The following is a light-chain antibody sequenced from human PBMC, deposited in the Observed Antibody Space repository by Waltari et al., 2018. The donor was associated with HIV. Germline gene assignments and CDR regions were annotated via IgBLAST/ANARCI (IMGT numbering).Light chain of an antibody. CDR2: KDK. CDR3: QSTDITGTYAV. V-gene: IGLV3-25*03. CDR1: ALPKQF. J-gene: IGLJ1*01. Sequence: YELTQSPSVSVSPGQTATINCFGDALPKQFAYWYQHKPGQAPVLLISKDKERPSGIPDRFSGSGSGTTVTLTISWVRAEDEADYYCQSTDITGTYAVFGPGTKVTVL.